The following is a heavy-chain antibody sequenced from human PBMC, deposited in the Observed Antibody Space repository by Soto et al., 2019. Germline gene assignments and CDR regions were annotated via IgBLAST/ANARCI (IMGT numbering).Heavy chain of an antibody. CDR3: AKDSQELAARPPYYYGMDV. CDR2: ISYDGSNK. Sequence: GGSLRLSCAAPGFTFSSYGMHWVRQAPGKGLEWVAVISYDGSNKYYADSVKGRFTISRDNSKNTLYLQMNSLRAEDTAVYYCAKDSQELAARPPYYYGMDVWGQGTTVTVSS. V-gene: IGHV3-30*18. CDR1: GFTFSSYG. D-gene: IGHD6-6*01. J-gene: IGHJ6*02.